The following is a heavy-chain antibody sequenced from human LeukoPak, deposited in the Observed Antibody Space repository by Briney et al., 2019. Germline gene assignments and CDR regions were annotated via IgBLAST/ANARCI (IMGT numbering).Heavy chain of an antibody. CDR1: GGSFSGYY. CDR2: INHSGST. Sequence: SETLSLTCAVYGGSFSGYYWSWIRQPPGKGLEWIGEINHSGSTNYNPSLKSRVTISVDTSKNQFSLKLSSVTAADTAVYYCARGYYYGSGNDFRFDPWGQGALVTVSS. V-gene: IGHV4-34*01. CDR3: ARGYYYGSGNDFRFDP. J-gene: IGHJ5*02. D-gene: IGHD3-10*01.